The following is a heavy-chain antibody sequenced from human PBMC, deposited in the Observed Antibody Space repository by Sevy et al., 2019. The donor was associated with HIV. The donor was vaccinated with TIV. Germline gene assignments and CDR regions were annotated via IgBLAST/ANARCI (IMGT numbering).Heavy chain of an antibody. CDR1: GYTLSELS. CDR3: ATDIVVGRDY. J-gene: IGHJ4*02. D-gene: IGHD2-2*01. Sequence: ASAKVSCKVSGYTLSELSMHWVRQAPGKGLEWMGGFDEDGETLYAQKFQGRVTMTEDTSTDTAYMELSSLGSEDTAVYYCATDIVVGRDYWGQGTLVTVSS. V-gene: IGHV1-24*01. CDR2: FDEDGET.